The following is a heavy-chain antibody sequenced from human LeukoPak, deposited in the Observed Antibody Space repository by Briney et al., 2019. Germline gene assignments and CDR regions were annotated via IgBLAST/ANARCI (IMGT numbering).Heavy chain of an antibody. CDR2: ISSAGSDK. V-gene: IGHV3-21*05. J-gene: IGHJ3*02. CDR1: ESTFSSYS. Sequence: GGSLRLSCEASESTFSSYSMNWVRQAPGRGLEWVSFISSAGSDKFYADSVRGRFTISRDNAKNSLYLQMNSLRADDTAVYYCARDFNPSGWSNRGAFDIWGQGTMVTVSS. CDR3: ARDFNPSGWSNRGAFDI. D-gene: IGHD6-19*01.